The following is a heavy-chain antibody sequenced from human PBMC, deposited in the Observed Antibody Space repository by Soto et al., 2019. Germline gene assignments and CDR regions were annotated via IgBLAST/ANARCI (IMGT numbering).Heavy chain of an antibody. D-gene: IGHD2-15*01. CDR3: GRAAPRYCSGGSCYSGGDY. CDR1: GGSFSGYY. J-gene: IGHJ4*02. CDR2: MNHTGST. Sequence: QVQLQQWGAGLLKPSETLSLTCAVYGGSFSGYYWSWIRQPPGKGLEWIGEMNHTGSTNYNPSLKSRVAISVDTSKTQFSLKLSSVTAADTAVYYCGRAAPRYCSGGSCYSGGDYWGQGTLVPVSS. V-gene: IGHV4-34*01.